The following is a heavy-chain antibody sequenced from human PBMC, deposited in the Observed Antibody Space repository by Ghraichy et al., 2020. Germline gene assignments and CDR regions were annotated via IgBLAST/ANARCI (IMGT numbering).Heavy chain of an antibody. CDR2: IYYSGST. D-gene: IGHD2-2*02. CDR3: AADDTEGRAFDI. J-gene: IGHJ3*02. V-gene: IGHV4-59*01. Sequence: SETLSLTCTVSGGSISSYYWSWIRQPPGKGLEWIGYIYYSGSTNYNPSLKSRVTISVDTSKNQFSLKLSSVTAADTAVYYCAADDTEGRAFDIWGQGTMVTVSS. CDR1: GGSISSYY.